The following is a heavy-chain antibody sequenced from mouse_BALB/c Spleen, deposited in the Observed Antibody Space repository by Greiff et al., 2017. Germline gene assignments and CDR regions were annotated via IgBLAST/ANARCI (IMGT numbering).Heavy chain of an antibody. CDR3: ARGRGNYEGAMDY. CDR1: GDSITSGY. J-gene: IGHJ4*01. V-gene: IGHV3-8*02. Sequence: EVQRVESGPSLVKPSQTLSLTCSVTGDSITSGYWNWIRKFPGNKLEYMGYISYSGSTYYNPSLKSRISITRDTSKNQYYLQLNSVTTEDTATYYCARGRGNYEGAMDYWGQGTSVTVSS. CDR2: ISYSGST. D-gene: IGHD2-1*01.